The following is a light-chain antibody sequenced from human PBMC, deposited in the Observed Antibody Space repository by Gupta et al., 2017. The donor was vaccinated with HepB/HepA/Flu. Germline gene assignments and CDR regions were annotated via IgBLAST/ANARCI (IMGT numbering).Light chain of an antibody. V-gene: IGLV2-11*01. CDR3: CSYAVGFTYV. CDR1: SSDVGTYNY. J-gene: IGLJ1*01. CDR2: DVS. Sequence: SALTQPSSVSGSPGQSVTLSCNGTSSDVGTYNYVSWYQQYPGKAPKFIIYDVSKRPAGVPDRFSASKSGNTASLTISGLRVEDEASYFCCSYAVGFTYVFGTGTEVTVL.